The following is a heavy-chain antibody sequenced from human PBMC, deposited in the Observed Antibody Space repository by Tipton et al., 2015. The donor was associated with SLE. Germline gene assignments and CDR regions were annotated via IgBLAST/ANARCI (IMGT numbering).Heavy chain of an antibody. CDR1: GYSISSGYY. CDR3: ARHLTDYFDY. Sequence: TLSLTCTVSGYSISSGYYWGWIRQPPGKGLEWIGSIYYSGSTYYNPSLKSRVTISVDTSKNQFSLKLSSVTAADTAVYYCARHLTDYFDYWGQGTLVTVSS. CDR2: IYYSGST. J-gene: IGHJ4*02. V-gene: IGHV4-38-2*02.